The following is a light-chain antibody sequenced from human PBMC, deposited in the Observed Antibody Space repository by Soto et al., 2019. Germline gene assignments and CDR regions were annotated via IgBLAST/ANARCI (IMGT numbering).Light chain of an antibody. CDR2: HVT. V-gene: IGLV2-14*03. CDR1: SSDIGHYDY. J-gene: IGLJ1*01. CDR3: CSLRTSHTYV. Sequence: QSVLTQPASVSGSPGQSITISCTGTSSDIGHYDYVSWYQQHPGKAPKLMIYHVTYRPSGVSNRYSGSKSCNSPSLTIFGLQADDEADYCCCSLRTSHTYVFGSGTKLTVL.